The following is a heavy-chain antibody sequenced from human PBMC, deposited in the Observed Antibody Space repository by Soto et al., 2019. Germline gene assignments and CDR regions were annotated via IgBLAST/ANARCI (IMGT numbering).Heavy chain of an antibody. V-gene: IGHV3-7*01. CDR2: IKQDGSEK. D-gene: IGHD2-15*01. CDR3: ARDGRPGWDIYYYYYYMDV. CDR1: GFTFSNYW. Sequence: PGGSLRLSCAASGFTFSNYWMSWVRQAPGKGLEWVANIKQDGSEKYYVDSVKGRFTISRDNATNSLYLQMNSLRAEDTAVYYCARDGRPGWDIYYYYYYMDVWGKGTTVTVSS. J-gene: IGHJ6*03.